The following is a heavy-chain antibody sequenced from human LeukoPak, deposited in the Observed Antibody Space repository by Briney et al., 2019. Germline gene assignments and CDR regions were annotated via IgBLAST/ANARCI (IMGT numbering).Heavy chain of an antibody. V-gene: IGHV5-51*01. CDR3: ARQSISSTQLYYYYGMDV. D-gene: IGHD6-6*01. CDR1: GYSFTSYW. CDR2: IYPGDSDT. J-gene: IGHJ6*02. Sequence: GESLKISYKGSGYSFTSYWIGWVRQMPGKGLEWMGIIYPGDSDTRYSPSFQGQVTISADKSISTAYLQWSSLKASDTAMYYCARQSISSTQLYYYYGMDVWGQGTTVTVSS.